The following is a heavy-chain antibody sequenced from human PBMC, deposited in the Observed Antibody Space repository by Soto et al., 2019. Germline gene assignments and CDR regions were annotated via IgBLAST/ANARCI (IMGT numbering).Heavy chain of an antibody. J-gene: IGHJ4*02. CDR3: ARDSGVMITFGGVFDY. V-gene: IGHV1-69*13. CDR2: IIPIFGTA. CDR1: GGTFSSYA. Sequence: SVKVSCKASGGTFSSYAISWVRQAPGQGLEWMGGIIPIFGTANYAQKFQGRVTITADESTSTAYMELSSLRSEDTAVYYCARDSGVMITFGGVFDYWGQGTLVTVSS. D-gene: IGHD3-16*01.